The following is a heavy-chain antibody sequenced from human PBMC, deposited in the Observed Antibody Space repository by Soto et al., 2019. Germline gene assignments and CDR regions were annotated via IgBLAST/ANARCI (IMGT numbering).Heavy chain of an antibody. J-gene: IGHJ4*02. CDR3: AKEQELRALWGYFDS. Sequence: PGGSLRLSCAASGFTFSTYAMSWVRQAPGRGLEWVSTIGHTGEHIYYAESVRGRFSISRDISNNTLFLEMRSLKAEDTAIYFCAKEQELRALWGYFDSWGQGTLVTVSS. CDR2: IGHTGEHI. D-gene: IGHD6-13*01. V-gene: IGHV3-23*01. CDR1: GFTFSTYA.